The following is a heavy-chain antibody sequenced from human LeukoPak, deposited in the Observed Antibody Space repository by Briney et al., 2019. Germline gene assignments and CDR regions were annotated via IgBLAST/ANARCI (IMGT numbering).Heavy chain of an antibody. CDR3: ARLGMVAATNYFDY. D-gene: IGHD2-15*01. CDR2: IDPSDSYT. Sequence: GASLLISCKGSGYIFTSYWISWVRQMPGKGLEWMGRIDPSDSYTNYSPSFQGHVTISADKSISTAYLQWSSLKASDTAMYYCARLGMVAATNYFDYWGQGTLVTVSS. J-gene: IGHJ4*02. CDR1: GYIFTSYW. V-gene: IGHV5-10-1*01.